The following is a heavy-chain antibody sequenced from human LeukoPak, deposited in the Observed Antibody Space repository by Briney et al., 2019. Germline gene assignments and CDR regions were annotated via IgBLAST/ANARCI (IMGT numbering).Heavy chain of an antibody. CDR2: ISSSSSYI. J-gene: IGHJ4*02. CDR3: ASLSGSYTYYFDY. V-gene: IGHV3-21*01. CDR1: GFTFSSYS. D-gene: IGHD1-26*01. Sequence: GGSLRLSCAASGFTFSSYSMNWVRQAPGRGLEGVSSISSSSSYIYYADSVKGRFTISRDNAKNSLYLQMNSLRAEDTAVYYCASLSGSYTYYFDYWGQGTLVTVSS.